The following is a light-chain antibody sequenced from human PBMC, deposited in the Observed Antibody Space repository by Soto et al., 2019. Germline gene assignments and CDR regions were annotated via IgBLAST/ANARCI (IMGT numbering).Light chain of an antibody. J-gene: IGLJ2*01. CDR3: QSYDSSLSGNVV. CDR2: GNS. V-gene: IGLV1-40*01. Sequence: QSALTQPPSVSGAPGQRVTISCTGSSSNSGAGYDVHWYQQLPGTAPKLLIYGNSNRPSGVPDRFSGSKSGTSAYLAITGLQAEDEADYYCQSYDSSLSGNVVFGGGTKLTVL. CDR1: SSNSGAGYD.